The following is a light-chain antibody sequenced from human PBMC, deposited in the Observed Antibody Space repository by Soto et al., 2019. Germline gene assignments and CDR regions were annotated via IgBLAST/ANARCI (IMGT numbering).Light chain of an antibody. CDR3: QQYNSSPWT. CDR2: KAS. J-gene: IGKJ1*01. CDR1: QSISSW. V-gene: IGKV1-5*03. Sequence: DLQTTQSPSTLSASVGDRVTITCRASQSISSWLAWYQQKPGKAPKLLIYKASSLESGVPSRFSGSGSGTEFTLTISSLQPDDFATYYCQQYNSSPWTFGHGTKVEIK.